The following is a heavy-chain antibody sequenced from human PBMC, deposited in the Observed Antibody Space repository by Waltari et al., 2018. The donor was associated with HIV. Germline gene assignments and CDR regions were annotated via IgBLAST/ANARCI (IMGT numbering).Heavy chain of an antibody. J-gene: IGHJ4*02. CDR2: MNPNTGNT. Sequence: QVQLVQSGAAVKTPGASVTVSCKASGYTFTSYDIHWVRQATGQGLEWMGWMNPNTGNTGYAQKFHGRVTMTRNTSISTAYMELSSLRSEDTAVYYCARGKKGAMGASGYDFWGQGTLVTVSS. D-gene: IGHD1-26*01. CDR3: ARGKKGAMGASGYDF. V-gene: IGHV1-8*01. CDR1: GYTFTSYD.